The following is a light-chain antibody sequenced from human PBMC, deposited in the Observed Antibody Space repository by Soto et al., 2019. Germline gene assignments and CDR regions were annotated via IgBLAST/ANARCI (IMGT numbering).Light chain of an antibody. V-gene: IGLV4-69*01. CDR3: QTWVTGPPWV. CDR1: SGHSTYA. J-gene: IGLJ3*02. CDR2: LNSDGSH. Sequence: QLVLTQSPSASASLGASVKLTCTLSSGHSTYAIAWHQQRPEKGPRYLMKLNSDGSHNKGDGIPDRFSGSSSGAERYLTISSLQSEDEADYYCQTWVTGPPWVSGGGTKVTVL.